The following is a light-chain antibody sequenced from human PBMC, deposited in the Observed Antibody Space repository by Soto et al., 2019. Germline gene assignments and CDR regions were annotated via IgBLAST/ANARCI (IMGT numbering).Light chain of an antibody. Sequence: DLVMTQSPLSLAVTPGEPASISCRSSQSLLHSNGYKFLDWYLQKPGQSPQLLIYLGSNRASGVPDRVSGSASGTDFTLRISRVEAEDVGVYYCMQALQTPRTFGQGTKVEIK. CDR3: MQALQTPRT. CDR2: LGS. V-gene: IGKV2-28*01. J-gene: IGKJ1*01. CDR1: QSLLHSNGYKF.